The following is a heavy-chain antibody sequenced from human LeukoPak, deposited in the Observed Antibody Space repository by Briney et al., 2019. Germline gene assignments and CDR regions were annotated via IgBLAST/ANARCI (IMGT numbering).Heavy chain of an antibody. CDR1: GGSISSYY. J-gene: IGHJ5*02. D-gene: IGHD4-11*01. V-gene: IGHV4-59*01. CDR2: IYYSGST. CDR3: ARDYSNSNWFDP. Sequence: SETLSLTCTVSGGSISSYYWSWIRQPPGKGLEWIGYIYYSGSTNYNPSLKSRVTISVDTSKNQFSLKLSSVTAADTAVYYCARDYSNSNWFDPWGQGTLVTVSS.